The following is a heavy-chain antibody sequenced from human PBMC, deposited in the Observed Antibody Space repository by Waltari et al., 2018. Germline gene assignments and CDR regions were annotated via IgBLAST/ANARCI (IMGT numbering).Heavy chain of an antibody. Sequence: ELQLVESGGGLVQPGGSLRLSCAAPGFPFCNAWMDWVRQAPGKGLGWVANIKPDGSERYSVDSVKGRFTISRDNAKNSVYLQMNSLRAEDTAVYYCSRSLDAWGQGTTVTVSS. J-gene: IGHJ6*02. CDR2: IKPDGSER. CDR3: SRSLDA. V-gene: IGHV3-7*03. CDR1: GFPFCNAW.